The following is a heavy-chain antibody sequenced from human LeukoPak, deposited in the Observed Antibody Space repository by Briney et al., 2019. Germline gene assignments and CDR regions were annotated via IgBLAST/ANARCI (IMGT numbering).Heavy chain of an antibody. V-gene: IGHV4-39*01. D-gene: IGHD3-10*01. CDR3: ARHGGLLWFGEFIGWFDP. CDR1: GGSINSINYY. J-gene: IGHJ5*02. Sequence: PSETLSLTCIVSGGSINSINYYWGWIRQPPGKGLEWIGSIYYSGSTYYNPSLKSRVTISVDTSKNQFSLKLSSVTAADTAVYYCARHGGLLWFGEFIGWFDPWGQGTLVTVSS. CDR2: IYYSGST.